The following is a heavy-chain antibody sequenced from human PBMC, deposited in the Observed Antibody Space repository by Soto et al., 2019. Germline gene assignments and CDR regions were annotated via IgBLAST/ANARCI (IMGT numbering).Heavy chain of an antibody. Sequence: AGGSLRLSCAPSGFTFSSYSLKWGRQAPGKGLEWVSLIGESGTPTYYADSVKGRFTISRDNSGNTLFLEMYSLRAEDTAVYYCARYIPGVRYYGMDVWGQGTTVTVSS. CDR1: GFTFSSYS. V-gene: IGHV3-23*01. CDR2: IGESGTPT. J-gene: IGHJ6*02. D-gene: IGHD2-2*01. CDR3: ARYIPGVRYYGMDV.